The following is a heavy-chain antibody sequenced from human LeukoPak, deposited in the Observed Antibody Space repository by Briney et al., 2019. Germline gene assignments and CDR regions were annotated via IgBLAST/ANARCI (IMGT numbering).Heavy chain of an antibody. D-gene: IGHD2/OR15-2a*01. V-gene: IGHV4-30-4*01. Sequence: SETLSLTCTVSGGSVSSADSYWSWIRQPPGKGLEWIGYIYYSGSTYYNPSLKSRVTISIDTSKNQFSLKLSSVTAADTAVYYCARGALIVTFDYWGQGTLVTVSS. CDR2: IYYSGST. J-gene: IGHJ4*02. CDR3: ARGALIVTFDY. CDR1: GGSVSSADSY.